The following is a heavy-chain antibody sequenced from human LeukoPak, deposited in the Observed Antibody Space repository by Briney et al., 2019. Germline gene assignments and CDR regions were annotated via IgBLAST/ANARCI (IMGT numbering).Heavy chain of an antibody. CDR1: GGSVSGYY. CDR3: ARGRLRLGELSGTFDY. J-gene: IGHJ4*02. CDR2: INHSGST. D-gene: IGHD3-16*02. V-gene: IGHV4-34*01. Sequence: PSETLSLTCAVYGGSVSGYYWSWIRQPPGKGLEWIGEINHSGSTNYNPSLKSRVTISVDTSKNQFSLKLSSVTAADTAVYYCARGRLRLGELSGTFDYWGQGTLVTVSS.